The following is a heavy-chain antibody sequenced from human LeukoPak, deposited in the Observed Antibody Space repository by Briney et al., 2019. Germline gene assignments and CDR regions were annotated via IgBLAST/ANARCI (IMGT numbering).Heavy chain of an antibody. CDR1: GYTFTTYG. Sequence: ASVKVSCKASGYTFTTYGISWVRQAPGQGLEWMGWISAYNGNTNYAQKVQGRVTMTTDTSKSTAYMKLRSLTSDDTAVYYCARDSIAVRPGWFDPWGQGTLVTVSS. J-gene: IGHJ5*02. V-gene: IGHV1-18*01. CDR3: ARDSIAVRPGWFDP. CDR2: ISAYNGNT. D-gene: IGHD6-6*01.